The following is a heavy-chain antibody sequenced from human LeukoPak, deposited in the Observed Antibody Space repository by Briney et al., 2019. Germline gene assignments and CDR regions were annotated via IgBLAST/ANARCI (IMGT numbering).Heavy chain of an antibody. D-gene: IGHD3-22*01. Sequence: ASVKVSCKASGYTFTGYYMQWVRQAPGQGLEWMGWINPNSGGTNYAQKFQGRVTMTRDTSISTAYMELSRLRSDDTAVYYCARDRYYYDSSGYPGYWGQGTLVTVSS. V-gene: IGHV1-2*02. J-gene: IGHJ4*02. CDR2: INPNSGGT. CDR3: ARDRYYYDSSGYPGY. CDR1: GYTFTGYY.